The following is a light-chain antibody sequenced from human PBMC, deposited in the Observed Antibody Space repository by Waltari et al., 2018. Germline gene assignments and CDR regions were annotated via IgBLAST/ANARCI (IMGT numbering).Light chain of an antibody. CDR3: HNYDSFPWT. CDR1: QSIGRW. J-gene: IGKJ1*01. Sequence: DIQMTQSPSTLSASVGDSVTVTCRASQSIGRWLAWYQKRPGQVPKLLIYKASTLGSGVPSRFSGSGSGTGFTLTISSLQTDDFATYFCHNYDSFPWTFGQGTKVEIK. CDR2: KAS. V-gene: IGKV1-5*03.